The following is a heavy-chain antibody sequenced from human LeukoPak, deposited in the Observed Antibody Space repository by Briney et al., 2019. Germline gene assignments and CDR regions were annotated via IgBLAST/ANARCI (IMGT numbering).Heavy chain of an antibody. D-gene: IGHD6-13*01. J-gene: IGHJ4*02. CDR3: ARVLGARYSSSWYWFFDY. CDR2: IYYSGST. V-gene: IGHV4-59*01. Sequence: PSETLSLTCTVSGGSISSYYWSWIRQPPGKGLEWIGYIYYSGSTNYNPSLKGRVTISVDTSKNQFSLKLSSVTAADTAVYYCARVLGARYSSSWYWFFDYWGQGTLVTVSS. CDR1: GGSISSYY.